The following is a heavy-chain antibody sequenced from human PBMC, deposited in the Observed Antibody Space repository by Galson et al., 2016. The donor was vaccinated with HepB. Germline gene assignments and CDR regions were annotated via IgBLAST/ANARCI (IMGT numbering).Heavy chain of an antibody. D-gene: IGHD6-13*01. V-gene: IGHV3-74*01. CDR3: ARSSSWYPYFFDY. CDR2: INNDGSST. J-gene: IGHJ4*02. Sequence: SLRLSCAASGFTFSSYWMHWVRQAPGKGLVWVSFINNDGSSTTYADSVKGRFTTSRDNAKNTLFLQINSLKAEDTAVYYCARSSSWYPYFFDYWGQGTLVTVSS. CDR1: GFTFSSYW.